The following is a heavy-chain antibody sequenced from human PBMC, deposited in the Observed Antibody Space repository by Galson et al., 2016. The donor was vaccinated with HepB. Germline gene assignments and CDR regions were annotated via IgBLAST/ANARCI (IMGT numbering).Heavy chain of an antibody. CDR3: ARQNRELRFIHDHYYMDV. CDR1: GYSFSDYW. V-gene: IGHV5-51*01. J-gene: IGHJ6*03. Sequence: QSGAEVKKPGESLKISCKGSGYSFSDYWIAWVRQMPGKGLEWMGIIYPDDFDTKYSPSFQGHVTISADKSIDTAYLQWSSLRASDTATYYCARQNRELRFIHDHYYMDVWGKGTTVTVSS. D-gene: IGHD2-21*02. CDR2: IYPDDFDT.